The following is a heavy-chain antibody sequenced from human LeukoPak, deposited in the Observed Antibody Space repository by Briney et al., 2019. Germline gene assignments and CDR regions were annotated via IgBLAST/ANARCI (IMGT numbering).Heavy chain of an antibody. J-gene: IGHJ5*02. CDR3: ARGQVPAARGYNWFDP. CDR2: INARGDT. V-gene: IGHV4-34*01. D-gene: IGHD2-2*01. CDR1: GWSFNDYY. Sequence: SETLSLTCAVYGWSFNDYYWNWIRQPPGEGLEWVGEINARGDTNFNPSLKSRVTISVDTSKSQFPLTLTSMIAADTAVYYCARGQVPAARGYNWFDPWGQGTLVTVSS.